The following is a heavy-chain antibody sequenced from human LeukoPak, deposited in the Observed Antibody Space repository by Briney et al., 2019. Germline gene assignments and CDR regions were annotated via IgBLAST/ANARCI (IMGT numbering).Heavy chain of an antibody. CDR1: VYTFTSYG. J-gene: IGHJ4*02. Sequence: ASVTVSCKTSVYTFTSYGVSWVRQAPGQRLEWMGWISTYNYNTNYAQKFRGRVTMTRDTSTSTVYMELRSLRSEDTAIYYCARQVDTTMALPDYWGQGTLVTVSS. CDR3: ARQVDTTMALPDY. V-gene: IGHV1-18*01. CDR2: ISTYNYNT. D-gene: IGHD5-18*01.